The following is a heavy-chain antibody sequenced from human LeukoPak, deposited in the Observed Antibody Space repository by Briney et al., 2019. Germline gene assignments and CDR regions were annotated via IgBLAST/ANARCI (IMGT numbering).Heavy chain of an antibody. D-gene: IGHD4-17*01. V-gene: IGHV1-69*06. CDR2: IIPIFGTA. Sequence: GASVKVSCKASGGTFSSYAISWVRQAPGQGLEWMGGIIPIFGTANYAQKFQGRVTITADKPTSTAYMELSSLRSEDTAVYYCARTYGDYVYILGYWGQGTLVTVSS. CDR1: GGTFSSYA. CDR3: ARTYGDYVYILGY. J-gene: IGHJ4*02.